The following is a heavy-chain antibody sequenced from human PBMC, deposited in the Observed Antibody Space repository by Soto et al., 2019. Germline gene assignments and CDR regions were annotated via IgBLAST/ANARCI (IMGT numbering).Heavy chain of an antibody. D-gene: IGHD3-10*01. CDR1: GGSISDYY. CDR3: ARHSYYYGSGSYAWFDP. J-gene: IGHJ5*02. V-gene: IGHV4-59*08. CDR2: IYDTENT. Sequence: SETLSLTCTVSGGSISDYYWSWIRQPPGKGLEWIGYIYDTENTNYNPSLKSRVTISVDTSKNQFSLKLNSVTAADTAVYYCARHSYYYGSGSYAWFDPWGQGTLVTVSS.